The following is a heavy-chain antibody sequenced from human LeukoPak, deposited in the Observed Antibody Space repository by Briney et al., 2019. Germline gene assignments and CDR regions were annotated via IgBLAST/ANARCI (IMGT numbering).Heavy chain of an antibody. CDR3: ARVKLLWFGEFSDAFDI. J-gene: IGHJ3*02. V-gene: IGHV4-59*01. Sequence: SETLSLTCTVSGGSISSYYWSWIRQPPGKGLEWIGYIYYSGSTNYNPSLKSRVTISVDTSKNQFSLKLSSVTAADTAVYYCARVKLLWFGEFSDAFDIWGQGTMVTVSS. D-gene: IGHD3-10*01. CDR1: GGSISSYY. CDR2: IYYSGST.